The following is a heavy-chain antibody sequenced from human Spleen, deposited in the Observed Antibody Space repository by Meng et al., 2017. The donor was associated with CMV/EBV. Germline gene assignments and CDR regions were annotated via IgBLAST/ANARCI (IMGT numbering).Heavy chain of an antibody. CDR3: AKGSGTASSRVGF. CDR2: IYTGGSNT. V-gene: IGHV3-23*03. Sequence: CAASGFTFNDFVMSWVRQAPGEGLECVSIIYTGGSNTYYADSVKGRFTISRDNSKNTLFLQMNSLRAEDTAVYYCAKGSGTASSRVGFWGQGTLVTVSS. CDR1: GFTFNDFV. D-gene: IGHD6-6*01. J-gene: IGHJ4*02.